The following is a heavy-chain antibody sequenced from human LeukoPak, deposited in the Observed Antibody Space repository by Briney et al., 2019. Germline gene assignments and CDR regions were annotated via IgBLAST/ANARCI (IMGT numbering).Heavy chain of an antibody. CDR2: ISSSSSYI. CDR1: GFTFSRYS. V-gene: IGHV3-21*01. D-gene: IGHD6-13*01. Sequence: GGSLRLSCAASGFTFSRYSMNWVRQAPGKGLEWVSSISSSSSYIYYADSVKGRFTISRDNAKNSLYLQMNSLRAEDTAVYYCARDRRDRIAAAGIFDYWGQGTLVTVSS. J-gene: IGHJ4*02. CDR3: ARDRRDRIAAAGIFDY.